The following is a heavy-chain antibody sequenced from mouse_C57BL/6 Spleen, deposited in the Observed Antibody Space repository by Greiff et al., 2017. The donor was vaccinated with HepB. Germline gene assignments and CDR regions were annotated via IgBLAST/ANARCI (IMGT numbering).Heavy chain of an antibody. Sequence: VQLQQPGAELVKPGASVKLSCKASGYTFTSYWMQWVKQRPGQGLAWIGEIDPSDGSTNYNQKFKGKATLTVDTSSSTAYRQLSSLTSEDSAVYYCARRAYEYDEWYFDVWGTGTTVTVSS. D-gene: IGHD2-4*01. CDR3: ARRAYEYDEWYFDV. CDR2: IDPSDGST. V-gene: IGHV1-50*01. CDR1: GYTFTSYW. J-gene: IGHJ1*03.